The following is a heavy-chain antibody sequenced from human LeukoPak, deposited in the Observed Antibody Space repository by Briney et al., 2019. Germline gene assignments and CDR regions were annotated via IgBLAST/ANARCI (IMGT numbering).Heavy chain of an antibody. D-gene: IGHD6-13*01. J-gene: IGHJ4*02. V-gene: IGHV1-2*02. Sequence: ASVTVSFKASGYTFTGYYMHWVRQAPGQGLEWMGWINPNSGGTNYAQRFQGRVTMTRATSISTAYMELSRLRSGDTAVYYCARGGDSSSWSVYWGQGTLVTVSS. CDR1: GYTFTGYY. CDR2: INPNSGGT. CDR3: ARGGDSSSWSVY.